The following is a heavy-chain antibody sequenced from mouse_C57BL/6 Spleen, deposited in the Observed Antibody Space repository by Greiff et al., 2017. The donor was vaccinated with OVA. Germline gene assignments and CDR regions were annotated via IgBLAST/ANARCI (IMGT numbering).Heavy chain of an antibody. CDR1: GYTFTDYY. CDR3: APQGYYGSSYPYYFDY. D-gene: IGHD1-1*01. Sequence: EVQLQQSGPELVKPGASVKISCKASGYTFTDYYMNWVKQCHGKSLEWIGDINPNNGGTSYNQKFKGKATLTVDKSSSTAYMELRSLTSEDSAVYYCAPQGYYGSSYPYYFDYWGQGTTLTVSS. CDR2: INPNNGGT. V-gene: IGHV1-26*01. J-gene: IGHJ2*01.